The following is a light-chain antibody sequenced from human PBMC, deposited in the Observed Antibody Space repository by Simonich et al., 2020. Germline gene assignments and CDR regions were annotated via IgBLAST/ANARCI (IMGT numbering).Light chain of an antibody. CDR2: DVS. CDR3: SSYAGSSTVV. V-gene: IGLV2-14*03. CDR1: SSDVGGYNY. Sequence: QSALTQPASVSGSPGQSITISCTRTSSDVGGYNYYSRYQHHPGKAPKPRIYDVSKRPSGGSNRFSGSKSGNTASLTISGLQAEDEADYYCSSYAGSSTVVFGGGTKLTVL. J-gene: IGLJ2*01.